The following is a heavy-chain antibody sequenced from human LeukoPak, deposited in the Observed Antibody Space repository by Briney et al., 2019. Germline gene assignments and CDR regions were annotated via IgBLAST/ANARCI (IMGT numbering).Heavy chain of an antibody. CDR2: ISYDRSNK. CDR3: AKGNPGIAVAD. Sequence: PGGSLRLSCAASGFTFSSYAMHWVRQTPGKGLEWVAVISYDRSNKYYADSVRGRFTISRDNSKNTLYLQMNSLRAEDTAVYYCAKGNPGIAVADWGQGTLVTVSS. V-gene: IGHV3-30*04. J-gene: IGHJ4*02. D-gene: IGHD6-19*01. CDR1: GFTFSSYA.